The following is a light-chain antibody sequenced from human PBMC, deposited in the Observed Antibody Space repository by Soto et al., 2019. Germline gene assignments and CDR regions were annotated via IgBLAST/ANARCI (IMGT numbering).Light chain of an antibody. CDR1: QSIRSW. CDR2: AAS. Sequence: EIQMTQSPSTLSASVGDRVAITCRASQSIRSWLAWYQQKPGRAPKLLISAASSLDSGVPSRFSGSGSGTEFTLTIISLQPDDFATFYCQQYNSYPWTFGQGTKVEIK. CDR3: QQYNSYPWT. V-gene: IGKV1-5*01. J-gene: IGKJ1*01.